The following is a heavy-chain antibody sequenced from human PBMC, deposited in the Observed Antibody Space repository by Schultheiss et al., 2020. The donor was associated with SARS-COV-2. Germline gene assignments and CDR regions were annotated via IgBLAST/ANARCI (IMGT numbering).Heavy chain of an antibody. Sequence: ASVKVSCKASGYTFTNYYIHWVRQAPGQGLEWMGWINPNSGGTDYAQKFQGRVTLTRDTSISTAYMELSRLSSDDTAVYYCARDRYDFWSGYVSYWYFDLWGRGTLVTVSS. CDR3: ARDRYDFWSGYVSYWYFDL. D-gene: IGHD3-3*01. CDR1: GYTFTNYY. J-gene: IGHJ2*01. V-gene: IGHV1-2*02. CDR2: INPNSGGT.